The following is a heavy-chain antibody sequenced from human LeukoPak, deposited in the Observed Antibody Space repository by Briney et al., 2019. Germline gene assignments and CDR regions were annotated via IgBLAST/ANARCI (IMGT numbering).Heavy chain of an antibody. D-gene: IGHD3-10*01. V-gene: IGHV4-34*01. Sequence: PSETLSLTCAVYGGSFSGYYWSWIRQPPGKGLEWIGEINHSGSTNYNPSLKSRVTISVDTSKNQFSLKLSSVTAADTAVYYCARDYYGSGSRDYFDYWGQGTLVTVSS. J-gene: IGHJ4*02. CDR2: INHSGST. CDR1: GGSFSGYY. CDR3: ARDYYGSGSRDYFDY.